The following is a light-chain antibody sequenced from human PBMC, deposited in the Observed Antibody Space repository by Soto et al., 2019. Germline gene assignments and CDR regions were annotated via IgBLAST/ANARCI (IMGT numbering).Light chain of an antibody. CDR2: DAS. CDR1: QSVSSY. V-gene: IGKV3-11*01. Sequence: EIVLTQSPATLSLSPGERATLSCRASQSVSSYLAWYQQKPGQAPRLLIYDASNRATGIPARFSGSGSGKNFTLSISSLEPEDFAVYFCQRRSNSLTFGGGTNVDI. J-gene: IGKJ4*01. CDR3: QRRSNSLT.